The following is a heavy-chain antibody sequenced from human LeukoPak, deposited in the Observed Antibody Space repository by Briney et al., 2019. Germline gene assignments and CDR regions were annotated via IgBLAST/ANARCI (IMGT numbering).Heavy chain of an antibody. CDR2: IYYSGST. V-gene: IGHV4-39*01. CDR1: GGSISTSSYY. D-gene: IGHD6-13*01. CDR3: ARHRIAAADDAFEI. J-gene: IGHJ3*02. Sequence: SETLSLTCTVSGGSISTSSYYWGWIRQPPGKGLEWIGTIYYSGSTYYSPSLKSRVTISIDTSKNLFSLKLNSVTAADTAVYYCARHRIAAADDAFEIWGQGTMVTVSS.